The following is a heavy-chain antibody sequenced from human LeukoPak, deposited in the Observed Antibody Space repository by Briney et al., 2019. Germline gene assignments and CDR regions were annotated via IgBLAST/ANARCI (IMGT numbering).Heavy chain of an antibody. CDR1: GGSISSSSYY. CDR2: IYYSGST. V-gene: IGHV4-39*01. J-gene: IGHJ2*01. D-gene: IGHD6-13*01. CDR3: ARPYSPMWEYFDL. Sequence: PSETLSLTCTVSGGSISSSSYYWGWIRQPPGKGLEWIGSIYYSGSTYYNPSLKSRVTISVDTSKNQFSLKLSSVTAADTAVYYCARPYSPMWEYFDLWGRGTLVTVSS.